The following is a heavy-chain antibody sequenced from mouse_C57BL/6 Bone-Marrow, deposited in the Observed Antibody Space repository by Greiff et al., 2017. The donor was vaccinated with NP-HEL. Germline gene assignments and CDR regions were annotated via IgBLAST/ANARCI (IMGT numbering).Heavy chain of an antibody. V-gene: IGHV14-4*01. CDR1: GFNIKDDY. D-gene: IGHD1-1*01. CDR3: AGIYYYGSRYYYAMDY. J-gene: IGHJ4*01. CDR2: IDPENGDT. Sequence: EVQLQQSGAELVRPGASVKLSCTASGFNIKDDYMPWVKQRPEKGLEWVGWIDPENGDTEYASKFQGKATITADTSSNTAYLQLSILTSEDTAVYYCAGIYYYGSRYYYAMDYWGQGTSVTVSS.